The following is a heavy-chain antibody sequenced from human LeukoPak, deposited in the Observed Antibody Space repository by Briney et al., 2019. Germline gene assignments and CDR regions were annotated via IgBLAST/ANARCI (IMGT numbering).Heavy chain of an antibody. CDR1: GYSFTSYW. V-gene: IGHV5-51*01. D-gene: IGHD5-18*01. Sequence: GESLKISCKGSGYSFTSYWIGWGRQMPGKGLEWMGIIYPGDSDTRYSPSFQGQVTISADKSISTAYLQWSSLKASHPAMYYCAILGYSYDDYFDYWGQGTLVTVSS. CDR3: AILGYSYDDYFDY. CDR2: IYPGDSDT. J-gene: IGHJ4*02.